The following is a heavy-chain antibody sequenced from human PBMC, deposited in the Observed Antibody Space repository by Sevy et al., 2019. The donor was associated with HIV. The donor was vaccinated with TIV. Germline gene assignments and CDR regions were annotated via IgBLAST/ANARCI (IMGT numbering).Heavy chain of an antibody. D-gene: IGHD6-13*01. CDR2: INYRGST. CDR3: ARSRGSTKFTDGWFDP. Sequence: WETLSLTCTVSGGSISSYYWSWIRQPPGKELEWIGYINYRGSTNYNPSLKSRVTISVDTSKNQFSLKLSSVTAAVTAVYYCARSRGSTKFTDGWFDPWGQGTLVTVSS. J-gene: IGHJ5*02. CDR1: GGSISSYY. V-gene: IGHV4-59*01.